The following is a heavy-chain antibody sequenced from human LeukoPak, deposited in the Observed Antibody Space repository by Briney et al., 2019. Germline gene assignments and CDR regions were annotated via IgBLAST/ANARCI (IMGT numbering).Heavy chain of an antibody. D-gene: IGHD6-13*01. CDR1: GFTFSSYE. CDR3: AGLLIAAAGYTDLDY. J-gene: IGHJ4*02. Sequence: GGSLRLSCAASGFTFSSYEMNWVRQAPGKGLEWVSYISSSGSTIYYADSVKGRFTISRDNAKNSLYLQMNSLRAEDTAVYYCAGLLIAAAGYTDLDYWGQGTLVTVSS. CDR2: ISSSGSTI. V-gene: IGHV3-48*03.